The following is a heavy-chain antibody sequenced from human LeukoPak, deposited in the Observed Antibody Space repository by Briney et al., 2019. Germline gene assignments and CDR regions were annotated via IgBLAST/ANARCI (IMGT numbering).Heavy chain of an antibody. J-gene: IGHJ4*02. V-gene: IGHV3-23*01. CDR3: ARDFDRYYFDS. D-gene: IGHD3-9*01. CDR2: ISGIGGRT. Sequence: GGSLRLSCAASGFTFSSYAMSWVRQAPGKGLEWVSGISGIGGRTYYADSVKGRFSISRDNSKNTVYLQMNSLRAEDTAVYYCARDFDRYYFDSWGQGTLVTVSS. CDR1: GFTFSSYA.